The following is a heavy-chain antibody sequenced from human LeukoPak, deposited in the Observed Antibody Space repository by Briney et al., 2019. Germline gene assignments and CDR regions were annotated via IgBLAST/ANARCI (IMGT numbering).Heavy chain of an antibody. CDR2: LNTDGSST. J-gene: IGHJ4*02. CDR1: GFTFSSYW. Sequence: TGGSLRLSCAASGFTFSSYWMHWVRQVPGKGLVWVSRLNTDGSSTSYADSVKGRFTISRDNARNTLYLQMNSLRAEDTAVYYCARDQPLDYWGQGTLVTVSS. D-gene: IGHD1-14*01. V-gene: IGHV3-74*01. CDR3: ARDQPLDY.